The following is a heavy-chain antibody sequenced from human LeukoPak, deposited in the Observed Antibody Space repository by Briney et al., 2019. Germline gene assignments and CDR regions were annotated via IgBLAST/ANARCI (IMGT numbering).Heavy chain of an antibody. J-gene: IGHJ5*02. CDR1: GFTFSSSN. CDR3: EREWFGEST. CDR2: ISYDGTKT. V-gene: IGHV3-30*04. Sequence: AGSLRLSCAPSGFTFSSSNMHWVRQSPGRGLEWVALISYDGTKTYYGESVKGRFTVSRDNSKNMLFLQMNSLSAEDTAIYYCEREWFGESTWGQGARVTVSS. D-gene: IGHD3-10*01.